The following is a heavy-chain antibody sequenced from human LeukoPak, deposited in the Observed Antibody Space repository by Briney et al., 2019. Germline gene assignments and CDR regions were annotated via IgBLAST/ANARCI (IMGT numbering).Heavy chain of an antibody. J-gene: IGHJ4*02. CDR3: ARDDDTAMALCSDY. CDR2: IKQDGSEK. V-gene: IGHV3-7*01. Sequence: GGSLRLSCAASGFTFSNYAMSWVRQAPGKGLEWVANIKQDGSEKYYVDSVKGRFTISRDNAKNSLYLQMNSLRAEDTAVYYCARDDDTAMALCSDYWGQGTLVTVSS. CDR1: GFTFSNYA. D-gene: IGHD5-18*01.